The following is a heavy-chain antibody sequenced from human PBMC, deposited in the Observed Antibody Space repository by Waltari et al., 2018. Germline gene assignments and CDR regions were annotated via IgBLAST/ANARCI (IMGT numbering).Heavy chain of an antibody. V-gene: IGHV3-7*01. CDR2: IKQEGSEK. J-gene: IGHJ4*02. CDR1: GFTFSSYW. Sequence: EVQLVESGGGLVQPGGSLRLSCAASGFTFSSYWMSWVRQAPGKGLEWVANIKQEGSEKYYVDSVKGRSTISRDNAKNSLYLQMNSLRAEERAVYYCARTSGGAGENYWGQGTLVTVSS. CDR3: ARTSGGAGENY. D-gene: IGHD1-26*01.